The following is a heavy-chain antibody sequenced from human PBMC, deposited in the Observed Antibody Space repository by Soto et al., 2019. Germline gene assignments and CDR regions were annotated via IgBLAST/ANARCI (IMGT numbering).Heavy chain of an antibody. CDR1: GYTFTSYG. D-gene: IGHD6-19*01. CDR3: EREAVSGRAGFDY. Sequence: QVQLVQSGAEVKKPGASVKVSCKASGYTFTSYGISWVRQAPGQGLEWMGWVNAYNGKTNYAQEVQGRVTMTTATSTSTAYMELRSLRADDTAVYYCEREAVSGRAGFDYGGQGTLVTVSS. CDR2: VNAYNGKT. V-gene: IGHV1-18*01. J-gene: IGHJ4*02.